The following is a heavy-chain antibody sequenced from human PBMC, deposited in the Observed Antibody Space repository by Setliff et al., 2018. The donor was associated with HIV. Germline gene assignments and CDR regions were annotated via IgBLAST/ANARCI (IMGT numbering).Heavy chain of an antibody. D-gene: IGHD3-22*01. J-gene: IGHJ3*02. CDR2: INPNNGVK. V-gene: IGHV1-2*06. Sequence: GASVKVSCKASGYTFTDYYIHWVRKAPGQGLEWMGRINPNNGVKNYAQKFQGRVTMTRDTSISTAYMELSMLRSFDTAVYYCARDGYYDSSCYSAFDILGQGTMVTVSS. CDR3: ARDGYYDSSCYSAFDI. CDR1: GYTFTDYY.